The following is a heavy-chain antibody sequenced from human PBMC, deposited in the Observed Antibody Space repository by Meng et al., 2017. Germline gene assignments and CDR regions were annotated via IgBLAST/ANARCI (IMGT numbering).Heavy chain of an antibody. CDR3: ATGAAAADH. CDR1: GFRVTDAW. J-gene: IGHJ4*02. Sequence: LVEVGGGLVKPGGSLRLSCVASGFRVTDAWMSWVRQAPGKGLEWVGRINSNSDGGTTDYAAPVKGRFTISRDDSKNTLYLQMNSLITEDTAVYFCATGAAAADHWGQGTLVTVSS. V-gene: IGHV3-15*01. D-gene: IGHD6-13*01. CDR2: INSNSDGGTT.